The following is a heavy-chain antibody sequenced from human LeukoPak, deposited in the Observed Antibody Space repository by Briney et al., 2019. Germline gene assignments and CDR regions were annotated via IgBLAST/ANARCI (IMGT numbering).Heavy chain of an antibody. D-gene: IGHD2-2*01. CDR1: GYNFARHW. CDR3: ARAPPAATWFDP. V-gene: IGHV5-51*01. CDR2: IYPGDSDT. J-gene: IGHJ5*02. Sequence: GESLKISCQASGYNFARHWIGWVRQMPGKGLEWMGIIYPGDSDTRHSPSFQGQVTISADKSISTAYLQWSSLKASDTAVYYCARAPPAATWFDPWGQGTLVTVSS.